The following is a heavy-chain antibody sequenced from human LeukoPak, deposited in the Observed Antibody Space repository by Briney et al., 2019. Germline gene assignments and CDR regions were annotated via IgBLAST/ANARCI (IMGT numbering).Heavy chain of an antibody. D-gene: IGHD5-18*01. CDR3: AKSRSPGYSMGYDPDY. V-gene: IGHV3-23*01. J-gene: IGHJ4*02. CDR2: ISGSGGGT. CDR1: GFSFSSYG. Sequence: GGSLRLSCAASGFSFSSYGVNWVRQTPGKGLEWVSAISGSGGGTFYAPSVKGRFTISRDNFKNTLFLQMNGLRAEDTATYYCAKSRSPGYSMGYDPDYWGQGTLVIVST.